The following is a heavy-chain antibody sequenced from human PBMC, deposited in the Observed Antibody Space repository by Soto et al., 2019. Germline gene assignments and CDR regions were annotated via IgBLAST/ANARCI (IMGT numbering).Heavy chain of an antibody. Sequence: QVQLVESGGGVVQPGRSLRLSCAASGFTFSSYGMHWVRQAPGKGLEWVAVIWYDGSNKYYADSVKGRFTISRDNSKNTLYLQMNSLRAEDTAVYYCAMEVTGSGSRPQYYYDGMDVWGQGTTVTVS. CDR3: AMEVTGSGSRPQYYYDGMDV. J-gene: IGHJ6*02. V-gene: IGHV3-33*01. CDR1: GFTFSSYG. CDR2: IWYDGSNK. D-gene: IGHD3-10*01.